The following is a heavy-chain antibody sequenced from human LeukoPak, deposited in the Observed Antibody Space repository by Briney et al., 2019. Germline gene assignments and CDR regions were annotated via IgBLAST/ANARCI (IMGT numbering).Heavy chain of an antibody. CDR3: ARQELGINQNWFDP. Sequence: PSETLSLTCTVSGGSISSYYWSRIRQPPGKGLEWIGYIYYSGSTNYNPSLKSRVTISVDTSKNQFSLKLSSVTAADTAVYYCARQELGINQNWFDPWGQGTLVTVSS. D-gene: IGHD7-27*01. J-gene: IGHJ5*02. V-gene: IGHV4-59*01. CDR2: IYYSGST. CDR1: GGSISSYY.